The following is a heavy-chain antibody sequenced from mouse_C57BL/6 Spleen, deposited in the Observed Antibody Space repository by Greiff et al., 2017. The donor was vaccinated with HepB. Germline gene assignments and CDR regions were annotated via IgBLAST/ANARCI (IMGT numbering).Heavy chain of an antibody. Sequence: EVQLKESGGGLVKPGGSLKLSCAASGFTFSDYGMHWVRQAPEKGLEWVAYISSGSSTIYYADTVKGRFTISRDNAKNTLFLQMTSLRSEDTAMYYCARREGYWYFDVWGTGTTVTVSS. CDR3: ARREGYWYFDV. CDR1: GFTFSDYG. J-gene: IGHJ1*03. CDR2: ISSGSSTI. V-gene: IGHV5-17*01.